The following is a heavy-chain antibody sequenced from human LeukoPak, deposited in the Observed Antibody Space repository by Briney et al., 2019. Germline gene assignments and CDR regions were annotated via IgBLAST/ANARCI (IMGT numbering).Heavy chain of an antibody. CDR1: GFTFNTFD. Sequence: PGASLRLSCATSGFTFNTFDMHWVRQTPGAGLEWVALMSSDGGNEYYSNSVRGLFTISRDRNSLYLQTGSLRPEATSLYFCAKERYPMKPFGSWGQGTLVTVSS. CDR3: AKERYPMKPFGS. V-gene: IGHV3-30*18. CDR2: MSSDGGNE. D-gene: IGHD2-2*02. J-gene: IGHJ5*02.